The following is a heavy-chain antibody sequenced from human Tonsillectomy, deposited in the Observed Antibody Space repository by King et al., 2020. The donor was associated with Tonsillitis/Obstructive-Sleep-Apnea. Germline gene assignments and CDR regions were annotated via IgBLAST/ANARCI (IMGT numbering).Heavy chain of an antibody. CDR2: IYYSGRN. V-gene: IGHV4-59*01. CDR1: GDSISRYY. D-gene: IGHD6-13*01. J-gene: IGHJ6*03. CDR3: ARTLAAPGMENFYYMDV. Sequence: QLQESGPGLVKPSETLSLTCAVSGDSISRYYWSWIRQPPGKGLEWIGYIYYSGRNNYKASLKSRVTISVDTSKTQFSLKLNSVTAADTAVYYCARTLAAPGMENFYYMDVWGKGITVTVSS.